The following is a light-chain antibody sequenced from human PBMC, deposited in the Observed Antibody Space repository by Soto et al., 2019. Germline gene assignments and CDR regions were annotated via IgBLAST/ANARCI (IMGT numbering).Light chain of an antibody. CDR2: KAS. Sequence: DIQMTQSPSTLSASVGDRVTFTCRASQSIGNWLAWYQQKPGKAPKLLIYKASNLESGVPSRFSGSGSGTEFTLTISNLQPDDFATYYCQHYNYYSGFGQGTKLEIK. V-gene: IGKV1-5*03. CDR3: QHYNYYSG. J-gene: IGKJ2*03. CDR1: QSIGNW.